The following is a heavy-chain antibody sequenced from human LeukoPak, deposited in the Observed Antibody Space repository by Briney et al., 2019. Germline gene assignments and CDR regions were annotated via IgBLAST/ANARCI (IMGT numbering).Heavy chain of an antibody. CDR1: GFTFDDFA. J-gene: IGHJ4*02. D-gene: IGHD3-3*01. Sequence: PGRSLRLSCAASGFTFDDFAMHWVRQAPGRGLEWVSGISWNSGSIGYADSVKGRFTISRDNAKNSLYLQMNSLRAEDTALYYCAKDSRITIFGVIDYRGQGSLVTVSS. CDR3: AKDSRITIFGVIDY. V-gene: IGHV3-9*01. CDR2: ISWNSGSI.